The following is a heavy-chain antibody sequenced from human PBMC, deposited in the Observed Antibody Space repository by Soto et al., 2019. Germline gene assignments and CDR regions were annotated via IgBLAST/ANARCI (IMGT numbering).Heavy chain of an antibody. J-gene: IGHJ3*01. Sequence: QVHLVQSGAEVTKPGASVKVSCMASGYNFIAQNIHWVRQAPGLGIEWVGTMNPNGGGSDYAQEFQGRVTVTRDTSISTVYMELTSLKSDDTAVYYCARERHLSSPSDAFDLWGQGTMVIVSS. CDR2: MNPNGGGS. CDR1: GYNFIAQN. D-gene: IGHD1-26*01. V-gene: IGHV1-2*02. CDR3: ARERHLSSPSDAFDL.